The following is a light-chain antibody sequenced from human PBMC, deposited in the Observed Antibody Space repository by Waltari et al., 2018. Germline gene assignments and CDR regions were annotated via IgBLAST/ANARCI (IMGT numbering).Light chain of an antibody. Sequence: QLVLTQSPSASASLGASVKLTCTLSSGHSNYAIAWHQQQAEKVPRYLMKINRDGSHNKGDGVPDRFSCSTSGAERYLTISSLQSEDEADYYCQTWGAGIRVFGTGTKVTVL. V-gene: IGLV4-69*01. CDR1: SGHSNYA. J-gene: IGLJ1*01. CDR3: QTWGAGIRV. CDR2: INRDGSH.